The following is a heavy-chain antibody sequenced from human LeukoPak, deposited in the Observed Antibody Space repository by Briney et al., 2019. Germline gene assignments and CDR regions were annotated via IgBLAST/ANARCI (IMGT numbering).Heavy chain of an antibody. Sequence: SETLSLTCTVSGYSISSGYYWGWIRQPPGKGLEWIGSIYHSGSTYYNPSLKSRVTISVDTSKNQFSLKLSSVTAADTAVYYCARWGGGYYGSGSYQNSYNWFDPWGQGTLVTVSS. D-gene: IGHD3-10*01. CDR3: ARWGGGYYGSGSYQNSYNWFDP. CDR2: IYHSGST. V-gene: IGHV4-38-2*02. J-gene: IGHJ5*02. CDR1: GYSISSGYY.